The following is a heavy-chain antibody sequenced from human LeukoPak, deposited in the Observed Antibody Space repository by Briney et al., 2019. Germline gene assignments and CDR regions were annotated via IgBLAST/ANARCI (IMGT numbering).Heavy chain of an antibody. CDR1: GFTFSSYA. CDR2: ISYDGSNK. D-gene: IGHD6-13*01. CDR3: AKGSRQQLFPHYYYYYMDV. Sequence: GGSLRLSCAASGFTFSSYAMHWVRQAPGKGLEWVAVISYDGSNKYYADSVKGRFTISRDNSKNTLYLQMNSLRAEDTAVYYCAKGSRQQLFPHYYYYYMDVWGKGTTVTVSS. J-gene: IGHJ6*03. V-gene: IGHV3-30-3*01.